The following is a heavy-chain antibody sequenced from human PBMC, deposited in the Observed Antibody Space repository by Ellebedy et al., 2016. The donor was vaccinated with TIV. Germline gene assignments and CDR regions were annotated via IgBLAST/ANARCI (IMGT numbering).Heavy chain of an antibody. V-gene: IGHV3-11*01. D-gene: IGHD1-26*01. Sequence: GGSLRLXXAASGFTFSNFAMTWVRQAPGKGLEWVSYISSSGSTTSYADSVKGRFTISRDNAKNSVSLQMNNLRAEDTAVYYCATERVEPRKPYYFDYWGQGTLVTVSS. J-gene: IGHJ4*02. CDR2: ISSSGSTT. CDR1: GFTFSNFA. CDR3: ATERVEPRKPYYFDY.